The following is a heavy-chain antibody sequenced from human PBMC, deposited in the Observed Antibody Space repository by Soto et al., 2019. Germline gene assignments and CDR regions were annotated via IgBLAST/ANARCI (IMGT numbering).Heavy chain of an antibody. V-gene: IGHV3-49*03. CDR2: IRSKAYGGTT. D-gene: IGHD1-26*01. J-gene: IGHJ1*01. CDR1: GFTFGDYA. Sequence: GGSLRLSCTASGFTFGDYAMSWFRQAPGKGLEWVGFIRSKAYGGTTEYAASVKGRFTISRDDSKSIAYLQMNSLKTEDTAVYYCTRVTVGSTAEYFQHWDQGTLVTVSS. CDR3: TRVTVGSTAEYFQH.